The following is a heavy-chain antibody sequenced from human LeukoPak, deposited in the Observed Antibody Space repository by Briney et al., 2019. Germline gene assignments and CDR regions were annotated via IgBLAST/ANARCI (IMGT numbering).Heavy chain of an antibody. CDR3: ARDRYSGSYFVHWFDP. CDR2: IGAYNGNT. V-gene: IGHV1-18*01. Sequence: ASVKVSYKASGYTFTSYGISWVRQAPGQGLEWMGWIGAYNGNTNYAQKLQGRVTMTTDTSTSTAYMELRSLRSDDTAVYYCARDRYSGSYFVHWFDPWGQGTLVTISS. CDR1: GYTFTSYG. D-gene: IGHD1-26*01. J-gene: IGHJ5*02.